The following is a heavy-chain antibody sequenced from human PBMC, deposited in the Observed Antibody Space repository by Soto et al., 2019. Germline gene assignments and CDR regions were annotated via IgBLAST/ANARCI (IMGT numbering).Heavy chain of an antibody. J-gene: IGHJ4*02. D-gene: IGHD6-13*01. CDR3: AKGLNNGRWYAAD. CDR1: GFTFSSCV. CDR2: ITNNGAGT. V-gene: IGHV3-23*01. Sequence: EVHLLESGGGLVQPGESLRLSCGASGFTFSSCVMTWVRQAPGEELEWVSSITNNGAGTHYADSVKGRFTISRDNSKNTVFLQMNNLRAEDTAVYYCAKGLNNGRWYAADWGQGTLVTVSS.